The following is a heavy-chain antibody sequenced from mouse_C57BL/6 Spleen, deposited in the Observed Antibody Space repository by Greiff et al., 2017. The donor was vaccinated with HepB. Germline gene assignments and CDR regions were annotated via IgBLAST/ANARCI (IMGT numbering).Heavy chain of an antibody. V-gene: IGHV5-4*01. CDR3: AREGNYSYAMDY. D-gene: IGHD2-1*01. J-gene: IGHJ4*01. CDR1: GFTFSSYA. CDR2: ISDGGSYT. Sequence: EVKLQESGGGLVKPGGSLKLSCAASGFTFSSYAMSWVRQTPEKRLEWVATISDGGSYTYYPDNVKGRFTISRDNAKNNLYLQMSHLKSEDTAMYYCAREGNYSYAMDYWGQGTSVTVSS.